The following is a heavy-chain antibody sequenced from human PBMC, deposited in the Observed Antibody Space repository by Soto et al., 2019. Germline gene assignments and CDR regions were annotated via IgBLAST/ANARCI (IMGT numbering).Heavy chain of an antibody. Sequence: PVKVSCKASGGTFSSYAISWVRQAPGQGLEWMGGIIPIFGTANYAQKFQGRVTITADKSTSTAYMELSSLRSEDTAVYYCAGLLWFGELLSGAFDIWGRGTRVTVAS. D-gene: IGHD3-10*01. CDR3: AGLLWFGELLSGAFDI. V-gene: IGHV1-69*06. CDR1: GGTFSSYA. J-gene: IGHJ3*02. CDR2: IIPIFGTA.